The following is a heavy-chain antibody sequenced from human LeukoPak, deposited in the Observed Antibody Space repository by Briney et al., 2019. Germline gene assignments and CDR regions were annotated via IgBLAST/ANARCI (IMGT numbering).Heavy chain of an antibody. CDR2: IKQDGSDK. V-gene: IGHV3-7*01. D-gene: IGHD4-11*01. CDR1: GFTFSTYW. J-gene: IGHJ4*02. Sequence: GGSLRLSCAVSGFTFSTYWMSWVRQAPGKGLEWVANIKQDGSDKHFVDSVKGRFTISRDNAKNSLYLQMNSLRAEDTAVYYCAGDYSKLGYWGQGTLVTVSS. CDR3: AGDYSKLGY.